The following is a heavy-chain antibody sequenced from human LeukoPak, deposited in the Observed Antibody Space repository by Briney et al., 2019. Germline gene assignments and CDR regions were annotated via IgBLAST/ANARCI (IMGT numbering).Heavy chain of an antibody. J-gene: IGHJ6*03. CDR1: GYTLSELS. CDR2: FDPEDGET. D-gene: IGHD2-21*01. Sequence: ASVKVSCKVSGYTLSELSMHWVRQARGKGLEWMGSFDPEDGETIYAQIFQGRLTMTEDTSTDTAYMELSSLRSEDTAVYYCATSPTYCGNGPPCNYYMDVWGKGTTVTVSS. V-gene: IGHV1-24*01. CDR3: ATSPTYCGNGPPCNYYMDV.